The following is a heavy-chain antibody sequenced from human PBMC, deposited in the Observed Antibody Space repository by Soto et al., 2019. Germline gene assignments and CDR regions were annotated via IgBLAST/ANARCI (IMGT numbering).Heavy chain of an antibody. V-gene: IGHV4-59*01. J-gene: IGHJ4*02. D-gene: IGHD4-17*01. CDR3: ARGTDYGDLFDY. CDR2: IYYSGST. CDR1: SGSISSYY. Sequence: QVQLQESGPGLVKPSETLSLTCTVSSGSISSYYWYLIRQPPGRGLEWIGYIYYSGSTNYNPSLKSRVTISVDTSKNQFSLKLSSVTAADTAVYYCARGTDYGDLFDYWGQGTLVTVSS.